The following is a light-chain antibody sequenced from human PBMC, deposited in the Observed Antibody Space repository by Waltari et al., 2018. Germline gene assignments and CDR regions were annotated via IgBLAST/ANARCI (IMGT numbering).Light chain of an antibody. CDR2: DDT. V-gene: IGLV3-21*03. J-gene: IGLJ2*01. CDR3: QVWDTTSEHL. Sequence: SYVLTQPPSVSVAPGKTATITCGGNDIGSKGVHWYQQKPGQAPVLVIHDDTDRPSGIPELFSGSNSGNTATLTISRVEAGDEADYYCQVWDTTSEHLFGGGTKLTVL. CDR1: DIGSKG.